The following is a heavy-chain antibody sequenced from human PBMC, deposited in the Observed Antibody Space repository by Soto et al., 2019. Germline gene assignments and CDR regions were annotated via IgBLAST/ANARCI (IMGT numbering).Heavy chain of an antibody. V-gene: IGHV3-21*01. CDR3: ARDDGGNSDY. J-gene: IGHJ4*02. D-gene: IGHD2-21*01. CDR2: ISSSSSYI. CDR1: GFTFSSYS. Sequence: PGGSLRLSRAASGFTFSSYSMNWVRQAPGKGLEWVSPISSSSSYIYYADSVKGRFTISRDNAKNSLYLQMNSLRAEDTAVYYCARDDGGNSDYWGQGTLVTVSS.